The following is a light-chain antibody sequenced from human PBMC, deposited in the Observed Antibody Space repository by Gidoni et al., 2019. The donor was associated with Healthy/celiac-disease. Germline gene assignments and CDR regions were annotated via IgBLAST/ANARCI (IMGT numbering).Light chain of an antibody. CDR3: QQYDNWPRT. V-gene: IGKV3-15*01. CDR2: GAS. J-gene: IGKJ2*01. Sequence: EIVMTPSPAPLSVSPGETATLSCRAHQSGSRNVAWYQQKPGQAPRLLIYGASSRATGIPARFSGSGSGTEFTLTISSLQSEDFAVYYCQQYDNWPRTFGQGTKLEIK. CDR1: QSGSRN.